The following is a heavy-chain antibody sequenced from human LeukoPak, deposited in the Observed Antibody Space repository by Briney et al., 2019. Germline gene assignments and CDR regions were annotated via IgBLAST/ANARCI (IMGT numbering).Heavy chain of an antibody. D-gene: IGHD6-6*01. CDR3: LRQHVEYSSSSDPYYVDY. CDR2: LYYSGST. Sequence: PSETLSLTCTVSGGSISSYYWTWIRQPPGKGLEWIGSLYYSGSTNYNPSLKSRVIISVDTSKNKFSLKLSSVTAGDAAVHSLLRQHVEYSSSSDPYYVDYGGQGTLVNVS. CDR1: GGSISSYY. J-gene: IGHJ4*02. V-gene: IGHV4-59*08.